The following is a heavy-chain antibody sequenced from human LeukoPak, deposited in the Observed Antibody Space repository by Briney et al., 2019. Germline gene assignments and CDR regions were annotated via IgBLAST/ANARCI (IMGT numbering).Heavy chain of an antibody. D-gene: IGHD3-22*01. J-gene: IGHJ4*02. CDR1: GFTFSSYG. Sequence: GRSLRLSCAASGFTFSSYGMHWVRQAPGEGLEWVAIISYDGSNKYYADSVKGRFTISRDNSKNTLYVQVNSLGTEDTAAYYCAKGSYYDSSGSFYFDYWGQGTLVTVSS. CDR2: ISYDGSNK. CDR3: AKGSYYDSSGSFYFDY. V-gene: IGHV3-30*18.